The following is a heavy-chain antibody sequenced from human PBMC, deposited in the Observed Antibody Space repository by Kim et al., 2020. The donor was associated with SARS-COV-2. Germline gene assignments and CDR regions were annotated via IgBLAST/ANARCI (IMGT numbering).Heavy chain of an antibody. D-gene: IGHD5-12*01. J-gene: IGHJ5*01. V-gene: IGHV3-53*01. CDR3: TRDTIIPS. Sequence: DYGDSVQGRFTMSRDESKNIVYLQMDSLKAADTAVYYCTRDTIIPSWGQGTLVSVSS.